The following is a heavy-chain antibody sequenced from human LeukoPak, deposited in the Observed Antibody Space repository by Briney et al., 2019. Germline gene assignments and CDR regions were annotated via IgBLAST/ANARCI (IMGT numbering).Heavy chain of an antibody. CDR3: AKLAKYFYGSETYYFFEH. V-gene: IGHV3-48*03. D-gene: IGHD3-10*01. Sequence: HAGGSLRLSCAASGFTFSSYEMNWVRQAPGKGLEWVSYISSSGSTIYYADSVKGRFTISRDNAKNSLYLQMASLRVEDTAVYYCAKLAKYFYGSETYYFFEHWGQGTPVTASS. J-gene: IGHJ4*02. CDR1: GFTFSSYE. CDR2: ISSSGSTI.